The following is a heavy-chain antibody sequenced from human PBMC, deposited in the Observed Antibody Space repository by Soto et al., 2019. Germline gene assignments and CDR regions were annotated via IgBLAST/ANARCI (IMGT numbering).Heavy chain of an antibody. V-gene: IGHV5-51*01. J-gene: IGHJ6*02. D-gene: IGHD6-13*01. CDR2: IYPGDSDT. CDR1: GYSFTSYW. CDR3: ARKAAAATHGMDV. Sequence: PGESLKISCKGSGYSFTSYWIGWVRQMPGKVLEWMGIIYPGDSDTRYSPSFQGQVTISADKSISTAYLQWSSLKASDTAMYYCARKAAAATHGMDVWGQGTTVTVSS.